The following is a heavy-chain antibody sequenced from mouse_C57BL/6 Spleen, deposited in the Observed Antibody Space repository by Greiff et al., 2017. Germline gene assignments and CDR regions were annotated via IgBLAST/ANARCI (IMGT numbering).Heavy chain of an antibody. CDR3: ARREITDWFAY. J-gene: IGHJ3*01. CDR1: GYTFTGYW. CDR2: ILPGSGST. V-gene: IGHV1-9*01. D-gene: IGHD2-4*01. Sequence: QVQLQQSGAELMQPGASVKLSCKATGYTFTGYWIEWVKQRPGHGLEWIGEILPGSGSTNYNEKFKGKATFTADTSSNTAYMRLSSLTTEDSAIYYCARREITDWFAYWGQGTLVTVSA.